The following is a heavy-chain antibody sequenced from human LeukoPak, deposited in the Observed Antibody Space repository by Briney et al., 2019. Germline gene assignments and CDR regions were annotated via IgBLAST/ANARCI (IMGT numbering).Heavy chain of an antibody. CDR1: GFTFSSYE. J-gene: IGHJ4*02. CDR2: ISSSGSTI. V-gene: IGHV3-48*03. Sequence: GGSLRLSCAASGFTFSSYEMNWVRQAPGKGLEWVSYISSSGSTIYYADSVKGRFTISRDSAKNSLYLQMNSLRAEDTAVYYCARDPFSGYYDSSGYPPDYWGQGTLVTVSS. CDR3: ARDPFSGYYDSSGYPPDY. D-gene: IGHD3-22*01.